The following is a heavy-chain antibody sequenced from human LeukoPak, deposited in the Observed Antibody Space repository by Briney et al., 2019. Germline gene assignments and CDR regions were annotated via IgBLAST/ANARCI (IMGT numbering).Heavy chain of an antibody. Sequence: GGSLRLSCAASGFVFSNYWMHWVRQAPGKGLLWVSRISRDGSSTSYADSVKGRFTISRDNAKNTLYLQMNSLRPEDTAVYYCARAWCSSTTCYSPYYYYGMDVWGRGTTVTVSS. CDR1: GFVFSNYW. J-gene: IGHJ6*02. CDR3: ARAWCSSTTCYSPYYYYGMDV. CDR2: ISRDGSST. V-gene: IGHV3-74*01. D-gene: IGHD2-2*02.